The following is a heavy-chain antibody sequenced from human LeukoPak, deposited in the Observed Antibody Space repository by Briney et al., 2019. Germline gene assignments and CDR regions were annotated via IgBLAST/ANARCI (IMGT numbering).Heavy chain of an antibody. V-gene: IGHV4-59*08. CDR2: IYYSRST. CDR3: ASSRTGATSVY. Sequence: SETLSLTCTVPRGSISSHFWSWIRQPPGKGVQWIGYIYYSRSTNHNPSLKSRVTISVDTSKNQFSLKLSSVTAADTAVYYCASSRTGATSVYWGQGTPVTVSS. CDR1: RGSISSHF. J-gene: IGHJ4*02. D-gene: IGHD1-1*01.